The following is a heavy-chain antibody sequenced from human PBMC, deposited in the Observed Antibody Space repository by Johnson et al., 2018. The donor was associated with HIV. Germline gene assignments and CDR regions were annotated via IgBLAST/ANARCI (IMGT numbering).Heavy chain of an antibody. CDR2: ISYDGSNK. CDR1: GFTFSSYT. D-gene: IGHD3-10*01. Sequence: QMLLVESGGGVVQPGRSLRLSCAASGFTFSSYTIHWVRQAPGKGLEWVAVISYDGSNKYYADSVKGRFTISRDNSKNTLYLQMNSPSPEDTGVYHCARDRHGSGRPNAFDLWGRGTKVTV. V-gene: IGHV3-30*04. J-gene: IGHJ3*01. CDR3: ARDRHGSGRPNAFDL.